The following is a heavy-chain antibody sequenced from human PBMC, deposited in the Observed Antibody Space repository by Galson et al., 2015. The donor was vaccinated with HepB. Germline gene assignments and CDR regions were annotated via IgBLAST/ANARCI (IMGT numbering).Heavy chain of an antibody. V-gene: IGHV1-69*13. CDR2: IIPIFGTA. CDR3: ARSGCSSTSCYTDYYYGMDV. D-gene: IGHD2-2*02. Sequence: SVKVSRKASGGTFSSYAISWVRQAPGQGLEWMGGIIPIFGTANYAQKFQGRVTITADESTSTAYMELSSLRSEDTAVYYCARSGCSSTSCYTDYYYGMDVWGQGTTVTVSS. CDR1: GGTFSSYA. J-gene: IGHJ6*02.